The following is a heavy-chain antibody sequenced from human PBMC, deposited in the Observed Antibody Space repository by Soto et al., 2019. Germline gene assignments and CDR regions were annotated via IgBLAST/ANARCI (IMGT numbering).Heavy chain of an antibody. CDR1: GFTFSSYE. Sequence: PGGSLRLSCAASGFTFSSYEMNWVRQAPGKGLEWVSYISSSGSTIYYADSVKGRFTISRDNAKNSLYLQMNSLRAEDTAVYYCAIHYYDRSGYSYWGQGTLVTVSS. V-gene: IGHV3-48*03. CDR3: AIHYYDRSGYSY. D-gene: IGHD3-22*01. CDR2: ISSSGSTI. J-gene: IGHJ4*02.